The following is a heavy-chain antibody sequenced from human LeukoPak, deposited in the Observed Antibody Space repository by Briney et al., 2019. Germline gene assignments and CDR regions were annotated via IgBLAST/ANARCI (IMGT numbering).Heavy chain of an antibody. Sequence: SETLSLTCTVSGGSINGYYWSWIRQSPGKGLESLGYIYYTGSTNYNPSLKSRVTMSVDTSRNQFFLRLSSVTAADTAVYCCARLNDDSSGYYVDYWGQGTLVTVSS. V-gene: IGHV4-59*01. CDR1: GGSINGYY. D-gene: IGHD3-22*01. CDR3: ARLNDDSSGYYVDY. J-gene: IGHJ4*02. CDR2: IYYTGST.